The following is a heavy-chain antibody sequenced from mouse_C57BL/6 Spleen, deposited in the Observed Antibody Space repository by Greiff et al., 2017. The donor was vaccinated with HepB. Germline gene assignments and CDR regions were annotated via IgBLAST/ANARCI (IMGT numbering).Heavy chain of an antibody. V-gene: IGHV1-18*01. CDR1: GYTFTDYN. Sequence: VQLQQSGPELVKPGASVKIPCKASGYTFTDYNMDWVKQSHGKSLEWIGDINPNNGGTIYNQKFKGKATLTVDKSSSTAYMELRSLTSEDTAVYYCARSYYGYDGGFAYWGQGTLVTVSA. CDR3: ARSYYGYDGGFAY. J-gene: IGHJ3*01. D-gene: IGHD2-9*01. CDR2: INPNNGGT.